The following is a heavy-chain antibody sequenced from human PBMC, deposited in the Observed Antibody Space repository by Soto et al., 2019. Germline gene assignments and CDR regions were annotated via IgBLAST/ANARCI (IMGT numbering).Heavy chain of an antibody. CDR3: AHRFTGYSSSWYGYFDY. V-gene: IGHV2-26*01. J-gene: IGHJ4*02. D-gene: IGHD6-13*01. CDR1: GFSLSNARMG. Sequence: SGPTLVNPTETLTLTCTVSGFSLSNARMGVSWIRQPPGKALEWLAHIFSNDEKSYSTSLKSRLTISKDTSKSQVVLTMTNMDPVDTATYYCAHRFTGYSSSWYGYFDYWGQGTLVTVSS. CDR2: IFSNDEK.